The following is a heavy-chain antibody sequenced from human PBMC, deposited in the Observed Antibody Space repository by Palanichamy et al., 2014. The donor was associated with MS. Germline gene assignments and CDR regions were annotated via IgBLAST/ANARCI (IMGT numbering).Heavy chain of an antibody. Sequence: QVQLVQSGAEVKKPGASVKVSCKASGYAFTSYDISWVRQATGQGLEWMGWMNPNSGNTGYAQRFQGRVTMTRGTSINTAYMEVSSLLSEDTAVYYCARGAFWAFDVWGQGTMVTVSS. J-gene: IGHJ3*01. CDR3: ARGAFWAFDV. V-gene: IGHV1-8*01. CDR1: GYAFTSYD. CDR2: MNPNSGNT.